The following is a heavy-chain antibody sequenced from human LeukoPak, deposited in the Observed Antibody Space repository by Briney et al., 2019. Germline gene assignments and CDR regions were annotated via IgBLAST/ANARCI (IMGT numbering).Heavy chain of an antibody. CDR3: ASFGEYYYDSSGYYYEPYYFDY. Sequence: PSETLSLTCAVSGYSISSGYYWGWIRQPPGKGLEWIGSIYHSGSTYYNPSLKSRVTISVDTSKNQFSLKLSSVTAADTAVYYCASFGEYYYDSSGYYYEPYYFDYWGQGTLVTVSP. J-gene: IGHJ4*02. CDR2: IYHSGST. CDR1: GYSISSGYY. V-gene: IGHV4-38-2*01. D-gene: IGHD3-22*01.